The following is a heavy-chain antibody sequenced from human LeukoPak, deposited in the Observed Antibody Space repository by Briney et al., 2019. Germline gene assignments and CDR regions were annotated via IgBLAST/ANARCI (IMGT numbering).Heavy chain of an antibody. D-gene: IGHD4-17*01. CDR3: ARDHLPYGDYEFVAFDI. V-gene: IGHV3-30*09. J-gene: IGHJ3*02. Sequence: GGSLRLSCAASGFTFSTYAMHWVRQAPGKGLEWVAVISYDGSNKYYADSVKGRFAISRDNSKNTLYLQMNSLRAEDTAVYYCARDHLPYGDYEFVAFDIWGQGTMVTVSS. CDR2: ISYDGSNK. CDR1: GFTFSTYA.